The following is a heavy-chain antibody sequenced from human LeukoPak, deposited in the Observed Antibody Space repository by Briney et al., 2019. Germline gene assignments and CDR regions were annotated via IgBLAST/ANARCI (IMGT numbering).Heavy chain of an antibody. J-gene: IGHJ4*02. CDR3: ARSGLLVAPLGY. Sequence: GGSLRLSCAASVFTFSSYAMHWVRQAPGKGLEWVAFISYDGSNKYYADSVKGRFTISRDNSKNTLYLQMNSLRAEDTAVYYCARSGLLVAPLGYWGQGTLVTVSS. CDR1: VFTFSSYA. CDR2: ISYDGSNK. V-gene: IGHV3-30*01. D-gene: IGHD6-6*01.